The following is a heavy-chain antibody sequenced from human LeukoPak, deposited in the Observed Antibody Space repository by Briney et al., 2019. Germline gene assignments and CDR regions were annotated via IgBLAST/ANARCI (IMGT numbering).Heavy chain of an antibody. Sequence: GGSLRLSCAASGFTFSSYSMNWVRQAPGKGLEWVSSISSSSSYIYYADSVKGRFTISRDNAKNSLYLQMNGLRAEDTAVYYCARDVSGWFDYWGQGTLVTVSS. D-gene: IGHD6-19*01. V-gene: IGHV3-21*01. CDR3: ARDVSGWFDY. CDR1: GFTFSSYS. J-gene: IGHJ4*02. CDR2: ISSSSSYI.